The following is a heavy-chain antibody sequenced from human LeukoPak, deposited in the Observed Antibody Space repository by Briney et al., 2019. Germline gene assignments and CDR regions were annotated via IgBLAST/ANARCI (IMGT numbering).Heavy chain of an antibody. V-gene: IGHV1-69*06. D-gene: IGHD3-22*01. CDR3: ARASSGYSNWFDP. CDR2: IIPIFGTA. CDR1: GGTFSSYA. J-gene: IGHJ5*02. Sequence: TSVKVSCKASGGTFSSYAISWVRQAPGQGLEWMGGIIPIFGTANYAQKFQGRVTITADKSTSTAYMELSSLRSEDTAVYYCARASSGYSNWFDPWGQGTLVTVSS.